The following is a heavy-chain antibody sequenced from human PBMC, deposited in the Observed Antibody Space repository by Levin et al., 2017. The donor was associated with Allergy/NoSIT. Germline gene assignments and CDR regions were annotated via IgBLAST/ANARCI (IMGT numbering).Heavy chain of an antibody. J-gene: IGHJ3*02. CDR3: AKDLRIVGALDAFDI. D-gene: IGHD1-26*01. Sequence: GESLKISCAASGFTFSSYAMSWVRQAPGKGLEWVSAISGSGGSTYYADSVKGRFTISRDNSKNTLYLQMNSLRAEDTAVYYCAKDLRIVGALDAFDIWGQGTMVTVSS. CDR2: ISGSGGST. CDR1: GFTFSSYA. V-gene: IGHV3-23*01.